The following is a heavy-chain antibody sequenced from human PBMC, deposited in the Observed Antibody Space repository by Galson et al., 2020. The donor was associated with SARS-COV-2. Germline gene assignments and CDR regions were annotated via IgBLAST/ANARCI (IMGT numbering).Heavy chain of an antibody. J-gene: IGHJ5*02. V-gene: IGHV1-46*01. Sequence: ASVKVSCKASGYTFTSYYMHWVRQAPGQGLEWMGIINPSGGSTSYAQKFQGRVTMTRDTSTSTAYMELSSLRSDDTAVYYCARDKSSGDVFAIFGVVSKGWFDPWGQGTLVTVSS. CDR2: INPSGGST. CDR3: ARDKSSGDVFAIFGVVSKGWFDP. D-gene: IGHD3-3*01. CDR1: GYTFTSYY.